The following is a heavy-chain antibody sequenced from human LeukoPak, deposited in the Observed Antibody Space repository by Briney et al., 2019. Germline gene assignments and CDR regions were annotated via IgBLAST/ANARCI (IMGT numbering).Heavy chain of an antibody. Sequence: SETLSLPCTLSVDSISIYYWIWLRQSPGKGLEWIGYIYYSGSTIYNPSLKSRVTISVDPSKNKLSLKLSCVTAADTAVYYCAREKSSGSYFWFAPWGQGTLVTVSS. CDR2: IYYSGST. V-gene: IGHV4-59*13. J-gene: IGHJ5*02. D-gene: IGHD1-26*01. CDR1: VDSISIYY. CDR3: AREKSSGSYFWFAP.